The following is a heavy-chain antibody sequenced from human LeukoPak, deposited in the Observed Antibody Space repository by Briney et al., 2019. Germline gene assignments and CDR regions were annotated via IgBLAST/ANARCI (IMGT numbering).Heavy chain of an antibody. CDR1: GFTFSSYS. CDR3: ASPEGGQSGIDY. D-gene: IGHD1-26*01. Sequence: GGSLRLSCAASGFTFSSYSMNWVRQAPGKGLEWVSSISSSSSYIYYADSVKGRFTISRVNSKNTLYLQMNSLRAEDTAVYYCASPEGGQSGIDYWGQGTLVTVSS. V-gene: IGHV3-21*01. J-gene: IGHJ4*02. CDR2: ISSSSSYI.